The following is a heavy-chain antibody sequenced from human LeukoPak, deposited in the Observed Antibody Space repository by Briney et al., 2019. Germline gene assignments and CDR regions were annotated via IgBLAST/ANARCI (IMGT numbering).Heavy chain of an antibody. V-gene: IGHV4-59*01. CDR1: GGSISSYY. Sequence: SETLSLTCTVSGGSISSYYWNWIRQPPGKGLEWIGYIYYSGSTNYNPSLKSRVTISVDTSKNQFSLKLNSVTAADTAVYYCARLGGQQQLVLTSSYGMDVWGQGTTVTVSS. J-gene: IGHJ6*02. CDR2: IYYSGST. D-gene: IGHD6-13*01. CDR3: ARLGGQQQLVLTSSYGMDV.